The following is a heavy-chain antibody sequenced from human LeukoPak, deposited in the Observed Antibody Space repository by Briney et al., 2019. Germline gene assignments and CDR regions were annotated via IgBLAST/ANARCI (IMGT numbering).Heavy chain of an antibody. Sequence: PSETLSLTCAVYGGAFSGFYWSWVRQPPGKGLGWVGEINHSGSTNYNPSLKSRVTISVDTSKNQFSLKLSSVTAADTAVYYCARRGGSRVLTRGFDYWGQGTLVTVSS. CDR2: INHSGST. V-gene: IGHV4-34*01. J-gene: IGHJ4*02. D-gene: IGHD2-15*01. CDR1: GGAFSGFY. CDR3: ARRGGSRVLTRGFDY.